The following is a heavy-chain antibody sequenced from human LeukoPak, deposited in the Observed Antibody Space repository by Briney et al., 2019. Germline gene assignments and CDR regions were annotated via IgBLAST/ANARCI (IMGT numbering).Heavy chain of an antibody. CDR2: IYPGDSDT. V-gene: IGHV5-51*01. CDR1: GYRFTSYW. D-gene: IGHD6-6*01. Sequence: GESLKISFKGSGYRFTSYWIGWVRQMPGKGLEWMGIIYPGDSDTRYSPSFQGQVTISADKSISTAYLQWSSLKASHTAMYYCARQEYSSSSIIDYWGQGTLVTVSS. CDR3: ARQEYSSSSIIDY. J-gene: IGHJ4*02.